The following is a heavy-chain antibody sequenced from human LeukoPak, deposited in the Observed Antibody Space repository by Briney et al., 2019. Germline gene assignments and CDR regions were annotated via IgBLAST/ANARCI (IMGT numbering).Heavy chain of an antibody. CDR1: GFTFSDSY. V-gene: IGHV3-11*06. CDR2: ISSSSSYT. Sequence: GGSLRLSCAASGFTFSDSYMSWNRQAPGKGLEWVSYISSSSSYTNYADSVKGRFTISRDNAKNSLYLQMNSLRAEDTAIYYCARDPWGIHAYWVQGTLVTVSS. J-gene: IGHJ4*02. D-gene: IGHD3-16*01. CDR3: ARDPWGIHAY.